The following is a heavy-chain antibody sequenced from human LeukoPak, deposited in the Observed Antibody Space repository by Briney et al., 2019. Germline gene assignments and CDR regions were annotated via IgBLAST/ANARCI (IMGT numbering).Heavy chain of an antibody. CDR3: ARDGYCSSTSCYTYFDY. CDR1: GYTFTGYY. V-gene: IGHV1-2*02. J-gene: IGHJ4*02. CDR2: INPNSGGT. Sequence: ASVKVSCKASGYTFTGYYMHWVRRAPGQGLEWMGWINPNSGGTNYAQKFQGRVTMTSDTSISTAYMELSRLRSDDTAVYYCARDGYCSSTSCYTYFDYWGQGTLVTVSS. D-gene: IGHD2-2*02.